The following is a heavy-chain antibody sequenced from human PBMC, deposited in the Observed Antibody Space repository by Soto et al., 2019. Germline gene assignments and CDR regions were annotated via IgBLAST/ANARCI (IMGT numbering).Heavy chain of an antibody. Sequence: ASVKVSCKASGYTFTSYGISWVRQAPGQGLEWMGWISAYNGNTNYAQKLQGRVTMTTDTSTSTAYMELRSLRSDDTVVYFCARRGYSYGLYYYGMDVWGQGTTVTVSS. J-gene: IGHJ6*02. D-gene: IGHD5-18*01. CDR2: ISAYNGNT. V-gene: IGHV1-18*01. CDR3: ARRGYSYGLYYYGMDV. CDR1: GYTFTSYG.